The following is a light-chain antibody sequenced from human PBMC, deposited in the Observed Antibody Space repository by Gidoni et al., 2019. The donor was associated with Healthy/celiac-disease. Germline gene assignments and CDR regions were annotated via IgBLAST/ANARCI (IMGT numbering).Light chain of an antibody. CDR1: ALPNQY. J-gene: IGLJ3*02. Sequence: SYELTPPPSVSVSPGQTARITCAGDALPNQYAYWYQQKPGQAPVLVIYKDSERPAGIPERFSGSSSGTTVTLTISGVQAEDEADYYWQSADSSGTWVFGGGTKLTVL. CDR3: QSADSSGTWV. V-gene: IGLV3-25*02. CDR2: KDS.